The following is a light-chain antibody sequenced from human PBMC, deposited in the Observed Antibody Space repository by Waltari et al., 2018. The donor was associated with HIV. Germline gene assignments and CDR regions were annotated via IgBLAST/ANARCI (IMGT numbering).Light chain of an antibody. Sequence: FMLTQPHSMSASPGTTVTISCTRSSGTIASNSVQWYQQRPGGAPTTAVFGDTQRPSGVPERLSGSIDSSSNSASLTISGLKTEDEADYYCQSYDTNNHLIFGGGTKVTVL. V-gene: IGLV6-57*04. CDR1: SGTIASNS. J-gene: IGLJ2*01. CDR2: GDT. CDR3: QSYDTNNHLI.